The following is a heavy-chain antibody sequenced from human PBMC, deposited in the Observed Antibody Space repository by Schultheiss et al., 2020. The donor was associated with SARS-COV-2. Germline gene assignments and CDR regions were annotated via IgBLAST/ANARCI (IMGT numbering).Heavy chain of an antibody. D-gene: IGHD1-20*01. CDR2: INSDGSST. CDR3: ASGSYNWSSPDFDY. J-gene: IGHJ4*02. CDR1: GFTFSSYA. V-gene: IGHV3-74*01. Sequence: GGSLRLSCAASGFTFSSYAMHWVRQAPGKGLVWVSRINSDGSSTYYADSVKGRFTISRDNAKNTLYLQMNSLSAEDTAVYYCASGSYNWSSPDFDYWGQGTLVTVSS.